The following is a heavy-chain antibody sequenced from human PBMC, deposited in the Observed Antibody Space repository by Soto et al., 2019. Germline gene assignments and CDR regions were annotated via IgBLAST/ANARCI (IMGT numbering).Heavy chain of an antibody. J-gene: IGHJ4*02. D-gene: IGHD6-13*01. CDR1: GGSFSGYY. V-gene: IGHV4-34*01. Sequence: ASETLSLTCAVYGGSFSGYYWSWIRQPPGKGLEWIGEINHSGSTNYNPSLKSRVTISVDTSKNQFSLKLSSVTAADTAVYYCARGARLISSSWYSGPIAPYYFDYWGQGTLVTVSS. CDR3: ARGARLISSSWYSGPIAPYYFDY. CDR2: INHSGST.